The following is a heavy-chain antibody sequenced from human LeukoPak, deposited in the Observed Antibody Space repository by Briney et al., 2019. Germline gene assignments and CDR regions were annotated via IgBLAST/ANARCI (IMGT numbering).Heavy chain of an antibody. CDR2: IRLDGDNK. V-gene: IGHV3-30*02. CDR3: AKGPDYYGSGSYYF. J-gene: IGHJ4*02. D-gene: IGHD3-10*01. CDR1: GFTFSSYG. Sequence: PGGSLRLSCAVSGFTFSSYGMHWVRQAPGKGLEWVAFIRLDGDNKYYADSVKGRFIISRDNSKNTLYLQMNSLRAEDAAVYYCAKGPDYYGSGSYYFGGQGTLVTVSS.